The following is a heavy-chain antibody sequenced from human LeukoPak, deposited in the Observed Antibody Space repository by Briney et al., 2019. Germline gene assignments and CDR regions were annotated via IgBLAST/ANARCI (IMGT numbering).Heavy chain of an antibody. V-gene: IGHV4-34*01. D-gene: IGHD3-16*02. CDR2: INHSGST. CDR3: ARGHYDYVWGSYRPIYCFDY. J-gene: IGHJ4*02. CDR1: GGSFSGYY. Sequence: SETLSLTCAVYGGSFSGYYWSWIRQPPGKGLEWIGEINHSGSTNYNPSLKSRVTISVDTSKNQFSLKLSSVTAADTAVYYCARGHYDYVWGSYRPIYCFDYWGQGTLVTVSS.